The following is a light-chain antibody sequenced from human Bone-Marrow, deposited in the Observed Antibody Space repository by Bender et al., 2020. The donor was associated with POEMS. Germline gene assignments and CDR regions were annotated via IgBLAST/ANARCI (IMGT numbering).Light chain of an antibody. Sequence: QSALTQPASVSGSPGQSITISCTGTSSDVGSYNFVSWYQYHPGKAPKLMIYEVNKRPSGVSNRFSGSKSGNTASLTITGLQAEDAADYYCSTWDDRLNAWLFGGGTKLTVL. V-gene: IGLV2-23*02. CDR3: STWDDRLNAWL. CDR1: SSDVGSYNF. J-gene: IGLJ3*02. CDR2: EVN.